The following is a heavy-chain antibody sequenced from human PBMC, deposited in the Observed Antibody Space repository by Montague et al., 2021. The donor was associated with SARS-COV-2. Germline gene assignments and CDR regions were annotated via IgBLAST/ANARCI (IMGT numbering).Heavy chain of an antibody. Sequence: SETLSLTCAVYDGSFSDYSWTWIRQPPGKGLEWIGEINHRGSTNYNPSLKSRVTMSIDTSKNQFSPSLTSVTAADSAVYYCARLRRGTYYVSFDPWGQGTLVSVSS. V-gene: IGHV4-34*01. CDR3: ARLRRGTYYVSFDP. J-gene: IGHJ5*02. CDR1: DGSFSDYS. D-gene: IGHD1-26*01. CDR2: INHRGST.